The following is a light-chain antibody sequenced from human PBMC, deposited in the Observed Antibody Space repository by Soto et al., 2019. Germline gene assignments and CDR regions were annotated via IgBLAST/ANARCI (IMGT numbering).Light chain of an antibody. CDR1: QSISTY. V-gene: IGKV1-39*01. CDR2: AAS. J-gene: IGKJ5*01. CDR3: QQSYSSPPVT. Sequence: DIQMTQSPSSLSASVGDRVTITCRASQSISTYLNWYQQKPGKAPRLLIYAASSLEGGVPSRFSGSGSGTDFTLTISSLQPEDFATYYCQQSYSSPPVTFGQGTRLDIK.